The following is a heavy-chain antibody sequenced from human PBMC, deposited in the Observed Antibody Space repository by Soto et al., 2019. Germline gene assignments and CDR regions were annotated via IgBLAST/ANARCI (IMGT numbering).Heavy chain of an antibody. D-gene: IGHD6-13*01. V-gene: IGHV3-48*01. Sequence: GGSLRLSCAASGFTFSSNSMNWVRQAPGKGLEWISYISSSSSTIYYADSVKGRFTISRDNAKNSLYLQMNSLRAEDTAVYYCARDLGVSSWFYIDYWGQGTLVTVSS. CDR1: GFTFSSNS. J-gene: IGHJ4*02. CDR2: ISSSSSTI. CDR3: ARDLGVSSWFYIDY.